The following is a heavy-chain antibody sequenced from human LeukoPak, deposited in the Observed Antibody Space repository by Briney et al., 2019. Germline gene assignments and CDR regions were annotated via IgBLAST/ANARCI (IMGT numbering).Heavy chain of an antibody. V-gene: IGHV3-30*04. J-gene: IGHJ6*02. CDR2: ISYDGSNK. CDR3: ARDHYGMDV. CDR1: GFTFSSYA. Sequence: GGSLRLSCAVSGFTFSSYAMHWVRQAPGKGLEWVAVISYDGSNKYYADSVKGRFTISRDNSKNTLYLQMNSLRAEDTAVYYCARDHYGMDVWGQGTTVTVSS.